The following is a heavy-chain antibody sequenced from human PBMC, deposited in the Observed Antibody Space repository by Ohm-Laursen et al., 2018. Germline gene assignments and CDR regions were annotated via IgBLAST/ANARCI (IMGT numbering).Heavy chain of an antibody. Sequence: SETLSLTCAVSGYSISSGYHWGWIRQPPGKGLEWIGSIYHSGSTYYTPSLKSRVTISVDTSKNQFSLKLSSVTAADTAVYYCARAGYYDSSGYYYSISNWFDPWGQGTLVTVSS. CDR2: IYHSGST. CDR3: ARAGYYDSSGYYYSISNWFDP. V-gene: IGHV4-38-2*01. J-gene: IGHJ5*02. D-gene: IGHD3-22*01. CDR1: GYSISSGYH.